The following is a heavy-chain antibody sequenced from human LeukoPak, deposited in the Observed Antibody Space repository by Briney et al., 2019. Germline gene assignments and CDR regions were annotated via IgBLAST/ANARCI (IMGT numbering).Heavy chain of an antibody. J-gene: IGHJ4*02. CDR3: AKETSSSFDY. D-gene: IGHD6-6*01. CDR2: ISGSGGST. Sequence: PGGSLRLSCAASGFTFSSYAVSWVRQAPGKGLEWVSSISGSGGSTYSADSVKGRFTISRDNSKNTLYLQMNSLRAEDTALYYCAKETSSSFDYWGQGTLVTVSS. V-gene: IGHV3-23*01. CDR1: GFTFSSYA.